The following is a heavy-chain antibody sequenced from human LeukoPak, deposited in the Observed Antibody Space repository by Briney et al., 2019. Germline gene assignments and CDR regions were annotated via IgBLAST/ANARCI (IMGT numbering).Heavy chain of an antibody. CDR3: ARDNRPYYYDSSGSFDY. CDR2: ISISSSYI. J-gene: IGHJ4*02. CDR1: GFTFSSYS. Sequence: GGSLRLSCAASGFTFSSYSMNWVRQAPGKGLEWVSSISISSSYIYYADSVKGRFTISRDNAKNSLYLQMNRLRAEDPAVYYCARDNRPYYYDSSGSFDYWGQGTLVTVSS. V-gene: IGHV3-21*01. D-gene: IGHD3-22*01.